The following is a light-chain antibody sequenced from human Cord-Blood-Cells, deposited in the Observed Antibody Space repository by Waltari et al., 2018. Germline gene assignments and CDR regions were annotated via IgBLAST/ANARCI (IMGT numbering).Light chain of an antibody. V-gene: IGKV1-5*03. CDR3: QQYNSYSYT. J-gene: IGKJ2*01. CDR1: HSISSW. CDR2: KAS. Sequence: DIQMTQSPSILPVSVGDRLTLTCRASHSISSWLALYQQKPGNAPKLLIYKASSLESGVPSRFSGSGSETEFTLTISSLQPDDFATYYCQQYNSYSYTFGQGTKLEIK.